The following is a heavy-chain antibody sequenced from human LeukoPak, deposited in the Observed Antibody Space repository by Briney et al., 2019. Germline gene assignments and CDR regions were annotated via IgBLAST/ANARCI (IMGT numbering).Heavy chain of an antibody. Sequence: GGSLRLSCAASGFTFSNAWMSWVRQAPGKGLEWVSVIYSGGSTYYADSVKGRFTISRDNSKNTLYLQMNSLRAEDTAVYYCASGYCSGGSCFYTPYYFDYWGQGTLVTVSS. J-gene: IGHJ4*02. D-gene: IGHD2-15*01. CDR2: IYSGGST. V-gene: IGHV3-53*01. CDR1: GFTFSNAW. CDR3: ASGYCSGGSCFYTPYYFDY.